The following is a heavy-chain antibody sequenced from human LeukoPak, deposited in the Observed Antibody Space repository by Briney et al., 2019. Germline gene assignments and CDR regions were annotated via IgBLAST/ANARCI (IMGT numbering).Heavy chain of an antibody. CDR2: IIPIFGTA. V-gene: IGHV1-69*05. CDR3: AREVAEAFDI. Sequence: SVKVSCKASGGTFSSYAISWVRQAPGQGLEWMGGIIPIFGTANYAQKFQGRVTITTDGSTSTAYMELSSLRSEDTAVYYCAREVAEAFDIWGQGTMVTVSS. J-gene: IGHJ3*02. D-gene: IGHD2-15*01. CDR1: GGTFSSYA.